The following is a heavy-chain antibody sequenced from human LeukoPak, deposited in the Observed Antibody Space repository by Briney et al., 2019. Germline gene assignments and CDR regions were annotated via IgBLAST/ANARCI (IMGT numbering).Heavy chain of an antibody. CDR3: TRARGSGSSRYYIDY. CDR1: GFTFSSYG. V-gene: IGHV3-30*02. D-gene: IGHD3-10*01. Sequence: GGSLRLSCAASGFTFSSYGMHWVRQAPGKGLEWVAFIRYDGSNKYYADSVKGRFTISRDNAKNTLYLQMNSLRAEDTAVYYCTRARGSGSSRYYIDYWGQGTLVTVSS. J-gene: IGHJ4*02. CDR2: IRYDGSNK.